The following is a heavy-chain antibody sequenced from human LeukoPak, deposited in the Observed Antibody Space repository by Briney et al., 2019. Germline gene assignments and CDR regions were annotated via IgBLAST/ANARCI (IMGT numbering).Heavy chain of an antibody. D-gene: IGHD3-22*01. CDR3: TTKAIPHKHYYDSSGPL. V-gene: IGHV3-15*01. Sequence: GGSLRLSCAASGFTFSNAWMSWVRQAPGKGLEWVGRIKSKTVGGTTDYAAPVKGRFTISRDDSKNTLYLQMNSLKTEDTAVYYCTTKAIPHKHYYDSSGPLWGQGTLVTVSS. CDR2: IKSKTVGGTT. J-gene: IGHJ4*02. CDR1: GFTFSNAW.